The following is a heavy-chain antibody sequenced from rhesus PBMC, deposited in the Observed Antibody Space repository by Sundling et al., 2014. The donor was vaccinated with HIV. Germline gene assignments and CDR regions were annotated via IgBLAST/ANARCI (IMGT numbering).Heavy chain of an antibody. V-gene: IGHV4-122*02. CDR1: GGSISSSY. J-gene: IGHJ6*01. Sequence: QLQLQESGPGLVKPSETLSVTCAVSGGSISSSYWSWIRQAPGKGLEWIGYITSSGTTSYNPSLKSRVAISSDTSKNDFSLKVRSLTAADTATYYCARDYGVIIPYGLDSWGQGSPSPSPQ. CDR2: ITSSGTT. CDR3: ARDYGVIIPYGLDS. D-gene: IGHD3-22*01.